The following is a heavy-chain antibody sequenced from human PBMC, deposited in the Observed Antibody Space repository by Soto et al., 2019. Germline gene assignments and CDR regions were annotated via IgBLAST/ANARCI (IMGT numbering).Heavy chain of an antibody. CDR3: AEDGPRGTGYPYYFDY. Sequence: PGGSLRLSCAASGFTFSSHSMNWVRQAPGKGLEWVSTISGSGGDTYYADSVKGRITISRHNSKNTLYLQMNSLRAEDTALYYCAEDGPRGTGYPYYFDYWGQGA. V-gene: IGHV3-23*01. D-gene: IGHD2-8*02. J-gene: IGHJ4*02. CDR1: GFTFSSHS. CDR2: ISGSGGDT.